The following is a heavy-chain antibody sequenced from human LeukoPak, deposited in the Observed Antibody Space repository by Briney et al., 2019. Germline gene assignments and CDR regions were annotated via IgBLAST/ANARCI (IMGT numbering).Heavy chain of an antibody. CDR2: ISSSSSYI. D-gene: IGHD6-13*01. CDR3: AKDLIAAAVTYFDY. CDR1: GFTFSSYS. J-gene: IGHJ4*02. V-gene: IGHV3-21*04. Sequence: GGSLRLSCAASGFTFSSYSMNWVRQAPGKGLEWVSSISSSSSYIYYADSVKGRFTISRDNSKNTLYLQMNSLRAEDTAVYYCAKDLIAAAVTYFDYWGQGTLVTVSS.